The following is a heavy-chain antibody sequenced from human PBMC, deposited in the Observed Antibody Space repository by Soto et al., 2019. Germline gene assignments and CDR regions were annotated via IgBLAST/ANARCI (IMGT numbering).Heavy chain of an antibody. V-gene: IGHV3-23*01. CDR1: GFTFSNYA. Sequence: EAQLLESGGGLVQPGGSLRLSCAASGFTFSNYAMNWVRQAPGEGLEWVSGISGGSGDSTFYADSVKGRFTISRDNSKNTLHLQMNSLRTEDTAVYYCAKNQPSWATRAAFDYWGQGTLVTVSS. J-gene: IGHJ4*02. D-gene: IGHD2-2*01. CDR3: AKNQPSWATRAAFDY. CDR2: ISGGSGDST.